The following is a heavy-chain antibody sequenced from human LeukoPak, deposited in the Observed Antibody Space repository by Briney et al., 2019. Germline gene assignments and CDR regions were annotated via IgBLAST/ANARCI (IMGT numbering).Heavy chain of an antibody. CDR1: GFTFSSYW. Sequence: GGSLRLSCAASGFTFSSYWMHWVRQAPGRGLVWVSRINSDGSSTNYANSVKGRFTISRDNAKNTLYLQMNTLRAEDTAVYYCARGRYYFDYWGQGTLVTVSS. CDR2: INSDGSST. J-gene: IGHJ4*02. CDR3: ARGRYYFDY. V-gene: IGHV3-74*01.